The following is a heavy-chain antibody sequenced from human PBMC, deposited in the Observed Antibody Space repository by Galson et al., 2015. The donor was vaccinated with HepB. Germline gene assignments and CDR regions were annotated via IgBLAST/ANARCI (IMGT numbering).Heavy chain of an antibody. V-gene: IGHV3-30*03. CDR2: ITYDGSDK. D-gene: IGHD3-10*01. Sequence: RLSCAASGFFFDNFGMHWVRQAPGKGLEWVAGITYDGSDKYYADSVKGRFTVSRGNSENTLFLKMNSLRPDDTAVYYCTTGKPPIIMGSNRGDSESWGQGTQVTVSS. CDR3: TTGKPPIIMGSNRGDSES. J-gene: IGHJ5*02. CDR1: GFFFDNFG.